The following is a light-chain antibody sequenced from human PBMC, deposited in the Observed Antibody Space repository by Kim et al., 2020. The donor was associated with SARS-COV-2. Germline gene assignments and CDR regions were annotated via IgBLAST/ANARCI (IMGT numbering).Light chain of an antibody. J-gene: IGKJ1*01. CDR3: QQYGTSPRT. CDR1: QSVGNTY. V-gene: IGKV3-20*01. Sequence: SPGERATLSCRASQSVGNTYLAWYPQKPRQPPRLLIYGASTRATGIPDRFSGSGSGTDFILTISGLEPEDFAVYYCQQYGTSPRTFGQGTKVDIK. CDR2: GAS.